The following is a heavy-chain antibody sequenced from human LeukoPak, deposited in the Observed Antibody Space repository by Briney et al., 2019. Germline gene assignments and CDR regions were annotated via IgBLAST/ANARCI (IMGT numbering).Heavy chain of an antibody. CDR3: AKEGRYFGSGSYYNPYYFDY. Sequence: GGSLRLSCAASGFTFSSYSMNWVRQAPGKGLEWVSSISSSSSYIYYADSVKGRFTISRDNAKNSLYLQMNSLRAEDTAVYYCAKEGRYFGSGSYYNPYYFDYWGQETLVTVSS. CDR1: GFTFSSYS. J-gene: IGHJ4*02. D-gene: IGHD3-10*01. V-gene: IGHV3-21*01. CDR2: ISSSSSYI.